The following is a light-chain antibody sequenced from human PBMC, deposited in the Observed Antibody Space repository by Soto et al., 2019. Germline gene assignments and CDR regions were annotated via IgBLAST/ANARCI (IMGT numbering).Light chain of an antibody. CDR2: LDSDGSH. CDR3: QTWGAGIHVG. J-gene: IGLJ2*01. CDR1: SGHSSYA. Sequence: QLVLTQSPSASASLGASVKLTCTLSSGHSSYAIAWHQQQPEKGPRYLMKLDSDGSHTKGDAIPDRFSGSSSGAERYLTISRLQSEDEADYDCQTWGAGIHVGFGGGTKVTVL. V-gene: IGLV4-69*01.